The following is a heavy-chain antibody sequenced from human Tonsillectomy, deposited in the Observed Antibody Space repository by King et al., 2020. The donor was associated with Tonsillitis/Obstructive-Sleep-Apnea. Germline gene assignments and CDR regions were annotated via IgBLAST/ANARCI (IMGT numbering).Heavy chain of an antibody. CDR1: GFTFNNFA. V-gene: IGHV3-30*04. J-gene: IGHJ4*02. D-gene: IGHD6-6*01. CDR2: ISFDGINK. CDR3: ARDREAARRCGYFDY. Sequence: VQLVESGGGVVQPGRSLRLSCAASGFTFNNFAMLWVRQAPGRGLEWVAVISFDGINKYYADSVKGRFTISRDNSKNTLFLQMNSLRADDTAVYYCARDREAARRCGYFDYWGQGTLVTVSS.